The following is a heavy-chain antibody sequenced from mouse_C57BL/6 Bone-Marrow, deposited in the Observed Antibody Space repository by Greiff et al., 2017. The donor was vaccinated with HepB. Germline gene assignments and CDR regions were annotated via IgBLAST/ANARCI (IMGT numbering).Heavy chain of an antibody. CDR2: ISYDGSN. D-gene: IGHD4-1*01. J-gene: IGHJ3*01. V-gene: IGHV3-6*01. CDR3: AREWTGTGFAH. CDR1: GYSITSGYY. Sequence: VQLQQSGPGLVKPSQSLSLTCSVTGYSITSGYYWNWIRQFPGNKLEWMGYISYDGSNNYNPSLKNRISITRDTSKNQFFLKLNSVTTEDTATYYCAREWTGTGFAHWGQGTLVTVSA.